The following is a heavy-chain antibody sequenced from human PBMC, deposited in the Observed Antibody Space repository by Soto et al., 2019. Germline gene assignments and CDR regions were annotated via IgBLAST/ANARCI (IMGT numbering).Heavy chain of an antibody. Sequence: QVQLVESGGGVVQPGRSLRLSCAASGFTFSSFAMHWVRQAPGKGLEWLAVISYDGYNKNYADSMKGRFTISRDNSNYTLFLPMNSLRGEDTAVYYCARDHLSVEWLPGPYYYGMDVWGQGATVTVSS. V-gene: IGHV3-30-3*01. CDR2: ISYDGYNK. CDR3: ARDHLSVEWLPGPYYYGMDV. J-gene: IGHJ6*02. D-gene: IGHD6-19*01. CDR1: GFTFSSFA.